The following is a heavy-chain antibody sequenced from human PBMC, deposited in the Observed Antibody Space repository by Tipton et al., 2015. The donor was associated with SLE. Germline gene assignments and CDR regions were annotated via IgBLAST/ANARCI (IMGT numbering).Heavy chain of an antibody. CDR1: GVSISSGGFY. V-gene: IGHV4-31*01. CDR2: IYYSGRT. J-gene: IGHJ6*02. Sequence: TLSLTCTVSGVSISSGGFYWSWIRQHPGKGLEWIGYIYYSGRTYYNPSLKSPVTISVDTSKNLFSLKLSSVTAADTAVYYCVRRGYDLGGYYHYAMDVWGQGTTVTVFS. CDR3: VRRGYDLGGYYHYAMDV. D-gene: IGHD2-15*01.